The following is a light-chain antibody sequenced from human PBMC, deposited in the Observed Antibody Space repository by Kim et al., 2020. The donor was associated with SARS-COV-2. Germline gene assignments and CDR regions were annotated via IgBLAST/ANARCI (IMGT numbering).Light chain of an antibody. CDR1: SSDVGGYKY. CDR3: SSYTSSSTTYV. Sequence: QSITISCAGTSSDVGGYKYVSWYQQHPGKAPKVLISDVSNRPSGVSNRFSGSKSGNTASLTISGLQAEDEADYYCSSYTSSSTTYVFGTGTKVTVL. CDR2: DVS. J-gene: IGLJ1*01. V-gene: IGLV2-14*03.